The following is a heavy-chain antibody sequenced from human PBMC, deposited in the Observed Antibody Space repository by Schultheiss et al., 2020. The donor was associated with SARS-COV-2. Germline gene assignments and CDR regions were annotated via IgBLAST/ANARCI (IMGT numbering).Heavy chain of an antibody. J-gene: IGHJ6*02. D-gene: IGHD6-19*01. V-gene: IGHV4-39*01. CDR3: ARTRIAVAGTDYYYYYYGMDV. CDR1: GGSISSGGYY. Sequence: SETLSLTCTVSGGSISSGGYYWSWIRQPPGKGLEWIGSIYYSGSTYYNPSLKSRVTISVDTSKNQFSLKLSSVTAADTAVYYCARTRIAVAGTDYYYYYYGMDVWGQGTTVTVSS. CDR2: IYYSGST.